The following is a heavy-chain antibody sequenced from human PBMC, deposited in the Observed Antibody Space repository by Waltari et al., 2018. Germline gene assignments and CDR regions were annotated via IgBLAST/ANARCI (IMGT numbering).Heavy chain of an antibody. J-gene: IGHJ4*02. CDR1: GYTFTSSY. CDR3: ARGHSYLAAAGMRDY. D-gene: IGHD6-13*01. CDR2: INPSGGST. V-gene: IGHV1-46*01. Sequence: QVQLVQSGAEVKKPGASVKVSCKASGYTFTSSYMHWVRQAPGQGLEWMGIINPSGGSTSYAQKFQGRVTMTRNTSISTAYMELSSLRSEDTAVYYCARGHSYLAAAGMRDYWGQGTLVTVSS.